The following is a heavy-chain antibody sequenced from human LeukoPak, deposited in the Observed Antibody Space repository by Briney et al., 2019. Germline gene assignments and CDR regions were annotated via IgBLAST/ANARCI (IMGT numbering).Heavy chain of an antibody. V-gene: IGHV4-30-2*01. J-gene: IGHJ3*02. CDR1: GGSISSGGYS. Sequence: SQTLSLTCAVSGGSISSGGYSWSWIRQPPGKGLEWIGHIYHSGSTYYNPSLKSRVTISVDRSKNQFSLKLSSVTAADTAVYYCASDPLERDAFDIWGQGTMVTVSS. CDR2: IYHSGST. CDR3: ASDPLERDAFDI.